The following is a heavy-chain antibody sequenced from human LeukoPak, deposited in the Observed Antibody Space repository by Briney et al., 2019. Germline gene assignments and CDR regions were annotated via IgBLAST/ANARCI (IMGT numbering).Heavy chain of an antibody. CDR2: IRGSGDPA. CDR3: AKDPTRYCSGGSCYSDY. CDR1: GFPFSAYA. J-gene: IGHJ4*02. Sequence: GGSLRLSCVASGFPFSAYAMSWVRQAPSKGLEWVSGIRGSGDPAYYAESVKGRFTVYRDNFRNIVYLQMNSLRAEDTAVYYCAKDPTRYCSGGSCYSDYWGQGTLVTVSS. V-gene: IGHV3-23*01. D-gene: IGHD2-15*01.